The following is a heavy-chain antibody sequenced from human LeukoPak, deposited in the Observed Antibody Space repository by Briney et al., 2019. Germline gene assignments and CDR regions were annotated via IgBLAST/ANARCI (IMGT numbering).Heavy chain of an antibody. D-gene: IGHD3-9*01. Sequence: RASVKVSCKASGGTFSSYAISWVRQAPGQGLEWMGRIIPILGIANYAQKFQGRVTITADKSTSTAYMELSSLRSEDTAVYYCARAPTYDILTGYPRFSGMDXXXXXXTXTVSS. J-gene: IGHJ6*01. CDR3: ARAPTYDILTGYPRFSGMDX. V-gene: IGHV1-69*04. CDR1: GGTFSSYA. CDR2: IIPILGIA.